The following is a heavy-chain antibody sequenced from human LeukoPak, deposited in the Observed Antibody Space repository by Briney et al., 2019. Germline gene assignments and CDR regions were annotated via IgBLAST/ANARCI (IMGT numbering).Heavy chain of an antibody. Sequence: SETLSLTCAVYGGSFSGYYWSWIRQPPGKGLEWIGEINHSGSTNYNPSLKSRVTISVDTSNNQFSLKLSSVTAADTAVYYCARRTTMVRGVAPYYFDYWGQGTLVTVSS. V-gene: IGHV4-34*01. D-gene: IGHD3-10*01. CDR1: GGSFSGYY. CDR3: ARRTTMVRGVAPYYFDY. CDR2: INHSGST. J-gene: IGHJ4*02.